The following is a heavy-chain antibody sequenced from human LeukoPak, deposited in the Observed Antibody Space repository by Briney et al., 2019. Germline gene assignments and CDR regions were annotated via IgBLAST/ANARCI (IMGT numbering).Heavy chain of an antibody. CDR1: GYTFTSYG. V-gene: IGHV1-18*01. D-gene: IGHD3-9*01. CDR3: ARAFGYDVLAGYYYY. Sequence: ASVKVSCKASGYTFTSYGFSWVRQAPGQGLEWMGWISTYYGNTNYAQKLQDRVTMTTDTSTSTAYMELTSLRSDDTAVYYCARAFGYDVLAGYYYYWGQGTLVTVSS. J-gene: IGHJ4*02. CDR2: ISTYYGNT.